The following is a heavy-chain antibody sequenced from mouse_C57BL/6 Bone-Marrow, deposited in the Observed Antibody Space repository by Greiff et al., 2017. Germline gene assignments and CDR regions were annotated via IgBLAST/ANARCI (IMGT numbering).Heavy chain of an antibody. CDR3: ARRGYYGSSTAGFAY. Sequence: EVQLQQSGPGLVKPSQSLSLTCSVTGYSITSGYYWNWIRQFPGNKLEWMGYISYDGSNNSNPSLKNRISITRDTSKNQFLLKLNSVTTEDTATYYCARRGYYGSSTAGFAYWGQGTLVTVSA. CDR1: GYSITSGYY. J-gene: IGHJ3*01. D-gene: IGHD1-1*01. CDR2: ISYDGSN. V-gene: IGHV3-6*01.